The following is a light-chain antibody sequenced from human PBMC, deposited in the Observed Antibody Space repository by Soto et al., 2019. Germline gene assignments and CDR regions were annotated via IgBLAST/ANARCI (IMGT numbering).Light chain of an antibody. CDR3: QQLNSYPSIT. CDR1: QGISSY. CDR2: AAS. J-gene: IGKJ5*01. V-gene: IGKV1-9*01. Sequence: IQLTQSPSSLSASVGDRVTITCRASQGISSYLAWYQQKPGKAPKLLIYAASTLQSGVPSRFSGSGSGTDFTLTISSLQPEDFATYYCQQLNSYPSITFSQGTRLEIK.